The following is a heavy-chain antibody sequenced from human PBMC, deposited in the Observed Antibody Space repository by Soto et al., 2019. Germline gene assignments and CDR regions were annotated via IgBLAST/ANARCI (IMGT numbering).Heavy chain of an antibody. CDR3: TIALKWYPDLWRGPSGYYSDN. D-gene: IGHD3-3*01. CDR2: IKSKRDFGTI. CDR1: GFSFTEAW. J-gene: IGHJ4*02. V-gene: IGHV3-15*01. Sequence: GGSLRLSCAASGFSFTEAWMSWVRQAPGKGLEWIGRIKSKRDFGTIDYASPVQDRFFISRDDSINTLYLQLNSLKTEDTAVYYCTIALKWYPDLWRGPSGYYSDNWGQGTLVTVYS.